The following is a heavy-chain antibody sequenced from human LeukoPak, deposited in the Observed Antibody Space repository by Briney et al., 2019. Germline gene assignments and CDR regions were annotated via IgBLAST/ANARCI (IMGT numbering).Heavy chain of an antibody. CDR1: GFTFSSHG. V-gene: IGHV3-23*01. CDR3: AKDRPGETDY. J-gene: IGHJ4*02. CDR2: SSSIGGRT. Sequence: QTGGSLRLSCAASGFTFSSHGMNWVRQAPGKGLEWVSGSSSIGGRTYYADSVKGRFTVTRDNSKNTLYLQMNSLRAEDTAVYYCAKDRPGETDYWGQGTLVTVSS.